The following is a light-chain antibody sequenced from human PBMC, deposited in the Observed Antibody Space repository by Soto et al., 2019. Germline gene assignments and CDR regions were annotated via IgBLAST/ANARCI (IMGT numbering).Light chain of an antibody. CDR2: EAT. J-gene: IGLJ3*02. V-gene: IGLV2-23*02. Sequence: QSALTQPASVSGSPGQSITISCTGTSSDIGRYNLVSWYQQHPGKPPKLMIYEATKRTSGVSNRFSGSKSGNTASLTISGLQAEDEADYYCSLYASSNTFMFGGGTKVTVL. CDR1: SSDIGRYNL. CDR3: SLYASSNTFM.